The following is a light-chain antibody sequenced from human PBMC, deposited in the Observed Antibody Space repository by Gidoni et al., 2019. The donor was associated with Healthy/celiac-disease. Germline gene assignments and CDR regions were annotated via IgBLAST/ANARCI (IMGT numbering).Light chain of an antibody. V-gene: IGKV3-11*01. Sequence: EIVLTQSPATLSLSPGERATLSCRASQSVSSYLAWYQQKPGQAPRLLIYDASNRATGIPARFSGSGSGTDFTLTSSSLEPEDCAVYYCQQRSNWPCSFGQGTKLEIK. CDR3: QQRSNWPCS. J-gene: IGKJ2*04. CDR2: DAS. CDR1: QSVSSY.